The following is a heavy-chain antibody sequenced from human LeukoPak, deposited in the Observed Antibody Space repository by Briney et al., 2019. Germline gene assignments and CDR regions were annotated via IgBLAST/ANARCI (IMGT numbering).Heavy chain of an antibody. CDR1: GFTFSRYG. V-gene: IGHV3-33*08. CDR2: IWYDGSNK. CDR3: ARDQGSYCFDY. D-gene: IGHD3-10*01. J-gene: IGHJ4*02. Sequence: GGSPRLSCAASGFTFSRYGMHWVRQAPGKGLEWVAVIWYDGSNKYYADSVKGRFTISRDNSKNTLYLQMNSLRTEDTAVYYCARDQGSYCFDYWGQGTLVTVSS.